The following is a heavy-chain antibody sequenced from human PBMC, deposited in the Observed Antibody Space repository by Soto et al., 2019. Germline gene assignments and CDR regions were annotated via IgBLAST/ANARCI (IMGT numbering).Heavy chain of an antibody. CDR1: GFTFSSSA. Sequence: EVQLLESGGGLVQPGGSLRLSCAASGFTFSSSAMSWVRQAPGKGLEWVSAISGSGGTTYYADSVKGGFTISRDNSKNTLYLQMNSLRAEDTAVYYCAKNVWGITIFGGMDVWGQGTTVTVSS. CDR2: ISGSGGTT. CDR3: AKNVWGITIFGGMDV. J-gene: IGHJ6*02. V-gene: IGHV3-23*01. D-gene: IGHD3-9*01.